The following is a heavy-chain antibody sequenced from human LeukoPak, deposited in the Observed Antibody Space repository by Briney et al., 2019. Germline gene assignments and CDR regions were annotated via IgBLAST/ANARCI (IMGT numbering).Heavy chain of an antibody. Sequence: SVKVSCKASGGTFSSYAISWVRQAPGQGLEWMGRIIPNLGIANYAQKFQGRVTITEDKSTSTAYMELSSLRSEDTAVYYCARVGYCSSTSCYTGAFDIWGQGTMVTVSS. D-gene: IGHD2-2*02. J-gene: IGHJ3*02. V-gene: IGHV1-69*04. CDR2: IIPNLGIA. CDR1: GGTFSSYA. CDR3: ARVGYCSSTSCYTGAFDI.